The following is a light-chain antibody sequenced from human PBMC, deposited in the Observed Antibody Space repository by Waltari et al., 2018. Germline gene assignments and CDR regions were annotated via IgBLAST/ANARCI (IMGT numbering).Light chain of an antibody. CDR1: SNDVGGYND. CDR2: GVN. V-gene: IGLV2-11*01. CDR3: LSFRGENTSV. Sequence: QAALTQPPSVSKSLGPAVTISCTGTSNDVGGYNDVSWYQQYPGTAARLAMYGVNIRPAAVSDRFSGSKSGKTASLTISGLQAEDEADYYCLSFRGENTSVFGGGTRLTVL. J-gene: IGLJ2*01.